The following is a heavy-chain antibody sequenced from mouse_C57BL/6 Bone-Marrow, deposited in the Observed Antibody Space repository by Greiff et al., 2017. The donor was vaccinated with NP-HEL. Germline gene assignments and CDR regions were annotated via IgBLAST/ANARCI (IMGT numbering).Heavy chain of an antibody. Sequence: QVQLQQSGAELVRPGASVTLSCKASGYTFTDYEMHWVKQTPVHGLEWIGAIDPETGGTAYNQKFKGKAILTADKSSSTAYMELRSLTSEDSAVYYCTRGYGYDVGYFDGWGTGTTVTVSS. J-gene: IGHJ1*03. CDR3: TRGYGYDVGYFDG. CDR1: GYTFTDYE. D-gene: IGHD2-2*01. CDR2: IDPETGGT. V-gene: IGHV1-15*01.